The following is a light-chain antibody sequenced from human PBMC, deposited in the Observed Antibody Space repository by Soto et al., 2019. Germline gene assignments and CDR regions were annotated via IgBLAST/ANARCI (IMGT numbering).Light chain of an antibody. J-gene: IGKJ5*01. CDR3: QQSTTFPIT. V-gene: IGKV1D-12*01. Sequence: DIQVTQSPSYVSASVGDRVTITCRASQGFSSWLAWYQQKPLKAPKLLIYATSRLQSGVPSRFSGSGSGTDFTLTISSLQPEEFATYYCQQSTTFPITVGQGTRLELK. CDR2: ATS. CDR1: QGFSSW.